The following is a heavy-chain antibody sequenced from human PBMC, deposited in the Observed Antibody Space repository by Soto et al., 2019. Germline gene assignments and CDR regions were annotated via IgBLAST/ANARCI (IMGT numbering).Heavy chain of an antibody. D-gene: IGHD3-22*01. J-gene: IGHJ4*02. CDR2: ISSTGGST. Sequence: PGGSLRLSCAASGFTFSSYAMSWVRQAPGKGLDWVSAISSTGGSTYYADSVKGRFAISRDNSKNTLYLQMNSLRAEDTAAYYCAKLVLGGYYFAAPDYWGQGTLVTVSS. CDR1: GFTFSSYA. V-gene: IGHV3-23*01. CDR3: AKLVLGGYYFAAPDY.